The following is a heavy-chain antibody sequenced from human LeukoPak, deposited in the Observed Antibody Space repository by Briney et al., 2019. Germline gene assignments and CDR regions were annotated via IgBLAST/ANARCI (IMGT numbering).Heavy chain of an antibody. V-gene: IGHV4-59*01. D-gene: IGHD3-10*01. CDR2: IYYSGST. CDR3: ARESRQGGDFDY. J-gene: IGHJ4*02. CDR1: GGSISSYY. Sequence: SETLPLTCTVSGGSISSYYWSWIRQPPGKGLEWIGYIYYSGSTNYNPSLKSRVTISVDTSKNQFSLKLSSVTAADTAVYYCARESRQGGDFDYWGQGTLVTVSS.